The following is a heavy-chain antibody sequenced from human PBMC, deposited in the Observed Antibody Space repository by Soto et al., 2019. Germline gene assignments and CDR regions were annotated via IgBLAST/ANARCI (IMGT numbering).Heavy chain of an antibody. V-gene: IGHV4-34*01. D-gene: IGHD6-19*01. J-gene: IGHJ3*02. CDR3: ARGGSNGWQVAFDI. CDR2: INHSGSN. Sequence: QLQQWGAGVLKPSETMSLTCVVSGGSFSTYYYNWIRHSPLKGLEWIGEINHSGSNNYSPSLKSRVTMSLDTSKNQFSLKLTSVTAADTAVYYCARGGSNGWQVAFDILGQGTMVTVSS. CDR1: GGSFSTYY.